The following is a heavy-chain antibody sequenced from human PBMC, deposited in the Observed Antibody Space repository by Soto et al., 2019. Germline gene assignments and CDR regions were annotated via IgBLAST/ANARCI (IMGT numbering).Heavy chain of an antibody. V-gene: IGHV3-74*01. CDR1: GFTFSSYW. Sequence: LRLSCAASGFTFSSYWMHWVRQAPGKGLVWVSRINSDGSSTSYADSVKGRFTISRDNAKNTLYLQMNSLRAEDTAVYYCARVPSGYCSSTSCYGDFGMDVSGQGTTVTVSS. J-gene: IGHJ6*02. CDR2: INSDGSST. CDR3: ARVPSGYCSSTSCYGDFGMDV. D-gene: IGHD2-2*01.